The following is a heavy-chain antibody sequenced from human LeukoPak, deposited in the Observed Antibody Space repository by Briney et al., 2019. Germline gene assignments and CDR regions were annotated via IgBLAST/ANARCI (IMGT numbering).Heavy chain of an antibody. V-gene: IGHV3-23*01. J-gene: IGHJ4*02. CDR2: ISGSGGST. CDR3: AKDRVIATSGSFVY. CDR1: GFTFSSNA. D-gene: IGHD6-13*01. Sequence: GGSLRLSCAASGFTFSSNAMSWVRQAPGKGLEWVSAISGSGGSTYYADSVKGRFTISRDNSKNTLYLQMNSLRAEDTAVYYCAKDRVIATSGSFVYWGQGTLVTVSS.